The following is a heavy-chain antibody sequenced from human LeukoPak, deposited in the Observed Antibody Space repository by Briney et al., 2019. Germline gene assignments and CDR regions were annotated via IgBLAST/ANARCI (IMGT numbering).Heavy chain of an antibody. CDR1: GYTFTAYF. CDR3: ARPLSPYQYYFHC. D-gene: IGHD3-16*02. V-gene: IGHV1-2*02. CDR2: IDPNSGGT. Sequence: ASVKVSCKASGYTFTAYFLHWVRQAPGQGLEWMGWIDPNSGGTNYAQKFQGRVTMTTDTSISTAYMELSRLRSDDTAIYYCARPLSPYQYYFHCWGQGSLITVSS. J-gene: IGHJ4*02.